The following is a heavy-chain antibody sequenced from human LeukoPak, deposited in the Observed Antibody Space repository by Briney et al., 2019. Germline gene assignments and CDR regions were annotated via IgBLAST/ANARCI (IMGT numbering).Heavy chain of an antibody. V-gene: IGHV4-39*01. CDR3: ARGPPRLGY. Sequence: SETLSLTCTVSGGSISSSSYYWGWIRQPPGTGLEWIGSIYYSGGTYYNPSLKSRVTISVDTSKNQFSLKLSSVTAADTAVYYCARGPPRLGYWGQGTLVTVSS. CDR1: GGSISSSSYY. CDR2: IYYSGGT. J-gene: IGHJ4*02.